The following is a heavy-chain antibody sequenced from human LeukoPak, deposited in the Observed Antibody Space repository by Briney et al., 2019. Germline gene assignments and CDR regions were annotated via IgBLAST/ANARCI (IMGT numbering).Heavy chain of an antibody. J-gene: IGHJ4*02. V-gene: IGHV4-59*01. CDR2: IYYSGST. D-gene: IGHD6-19*01. CDR3: ARELAGYYFDY. Sequence: PSETLSLTCTVSGGSISNYYWSWIRQPPGKGLEWIGYIYYSGSTNYNPSLKSRVTISLDTSKNQFSLKLRSVTAADTAVYYCARELAGYYFDYWGQGTLVTVSS. CDR1: GGSISNYY.